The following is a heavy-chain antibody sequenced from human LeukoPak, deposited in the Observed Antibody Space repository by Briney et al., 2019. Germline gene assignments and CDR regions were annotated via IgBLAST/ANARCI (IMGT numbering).Heavy chain of an antibody. V-gene: IGHV3-64*01. D-gene: IGHD1-26*01. Sequence: GGSLRLSYAASGFTFSSYAMHWVRQAPGRGLEYVSAISSNGGSTYYANSVKGRFTISRDNSKNTLYLQMGSLRAEDMAVYYCASGVGATHFDYWGQGTLVTVSS. J-gene: IGHJ4*02. CDR3: ASGVGATHFDY. CDR2: ISSNGGST. CDR1: GFTFSSYA.